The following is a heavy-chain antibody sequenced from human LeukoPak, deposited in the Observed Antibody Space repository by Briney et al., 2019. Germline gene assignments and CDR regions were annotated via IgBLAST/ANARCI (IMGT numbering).Heavy chain of an antibody. CDR1: GFTFSLYA. J-gene: IGHJ5*02. CDR2: ISGSGDNT. Sequence: PGGSLRLSCAASGFTFSLYAMSWVRQTPGKGLEWISTISGSGDNTCYAESVKGRFTISRDNSRNTLYLRMKSLRAEDTAMYYCAKESTVTPGNVNWFDPWGQGTLVTVSS. CDR3: AKESTVTPGNVNWFDP. V-gene: IGHV3-23*01. D-gene: IGHD4-17*01.